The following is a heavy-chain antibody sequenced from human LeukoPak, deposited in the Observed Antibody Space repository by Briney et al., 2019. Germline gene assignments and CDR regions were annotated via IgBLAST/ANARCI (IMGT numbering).Heavy chain of an antibody. CDR3: AKGDIRGGDCYSPSQYGLDV. CDR2: ISGSGGST. J-gene: IGHJ6*02. Sequence: PGGSLRLSCAASGFTFSSYTMSWVRQAPGKGLEWVSAISGSGGSTYYADSVKGRFIISRDNSKNTMYLLMNSLRAEDTAVYYCAKGDIRGGDCYSPSQYGLDVWGQGTTVAVSS. CDR1: GFTFSSYT. D-gene: IGHD2-21*02. V-gene: IGHV3-23*01.